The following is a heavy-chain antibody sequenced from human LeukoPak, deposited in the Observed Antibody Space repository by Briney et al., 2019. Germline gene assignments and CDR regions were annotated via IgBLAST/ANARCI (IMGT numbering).Heavy chain of an antibody. CDR1: GGSISSGRYY. V-gene: IGHV4-61*02. J-gene: IGHJ4*02. CDR2: IYTSGSP. Sequence: SETLSLTCTVSGGSISSGRYYWSWIRQPAGKGLEWIGRIYTSGSPNYNPSLKSRFTISLDTSKNQFSLKLSSVTAADTAVYYCARAKGDCSSTSCYTGFDFWGQGTLVTVSS. CDR3: ARAKGDCSSTSCYTGFDF. D-gene: IGHD2-2*02.